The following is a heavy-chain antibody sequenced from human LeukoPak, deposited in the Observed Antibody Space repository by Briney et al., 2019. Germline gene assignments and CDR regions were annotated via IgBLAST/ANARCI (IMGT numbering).Heavy chain of an antibody. Sequence: PGGSLRLSCAASGFTFSSYNMHWVRQAPGKGLEWVALMLSDGSNKYYADSAKGRFTISRDNSKNTLFLQMNSLRAEDTAVYYCAKDSAYSYGHELDYWGQGTLVTVSS. CDR1: GFTFSSYN. D-gene: IGHD5-18*01. CDR3: AKDSAYSYGHELDY. V-gene: IGHV3-33*02. CDR2: MLSDGSNK. J-gene: IGHJ4*02.